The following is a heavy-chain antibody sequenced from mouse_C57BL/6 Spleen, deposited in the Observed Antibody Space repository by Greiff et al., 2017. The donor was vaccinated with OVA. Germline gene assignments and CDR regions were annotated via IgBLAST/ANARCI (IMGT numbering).Heavy chain of an antibody. CDR3: ARDTAQATLDY. J-gene: IGHJ2*01. CDR1: GFTFSSYA. Sequence: EVKLQESGGGLVKPGGSLKLSCAASGFTFSSYAMSWVRQTPEKRLEWVATISDGGSYTYYPDNVKGRFTISRDNAKNNLYLQMSHLKSEDTAMYYCARDTAQATLDYWGQGTTLTVSS. CDR2: ISDGGSYT. D-gene: IGHD3-2*02. V-gene: IGHV5-4*01.